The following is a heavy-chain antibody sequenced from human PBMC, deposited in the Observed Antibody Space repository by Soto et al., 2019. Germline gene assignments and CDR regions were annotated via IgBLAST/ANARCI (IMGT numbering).Heavy chain of an antibody. D-gene: IGHD3-16*01. Sequence: EVQLVESGGGLVLPGGSLRLSCAASGFTFSRYWMHWVRQAPGKGLVWVSRISSYGSDTHYADSVKGRFTISRDNAKNTLYLQMNSLRADDTAVYDCASNDAYAEGYYWYGIDVWGQGTTVTVSS. J-gene: IGHJ6*02. CDR3: ASNDAYAEGYYWYGIDV. CDR2: ISSYGSDT. V-gene: IGHV3-74*01. CDR1: GFTFSRYW.